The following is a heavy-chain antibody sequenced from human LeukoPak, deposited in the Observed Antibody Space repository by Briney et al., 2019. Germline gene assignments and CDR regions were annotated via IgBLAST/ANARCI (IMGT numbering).Heavy chain of an antibody. CDR3: ARFPYRGYDYWYFDL. V-gene: IGHV4-31*03. J-gene: IGHJ2*01. CDR2: IYYSGST. D-gene: IGHD5-12*01. CDR1: GGSISSGGYF. Sequence: PSQTLSLTCTVSGGSISSGGYFWTWIRQHPGQALDWIGYIYYSGSTYSTPTLKSRVTISVDTSKNPFSLKLSSVTAADTAVYYCARFPYRGYDYWYFDLWGRGTLATVSS.